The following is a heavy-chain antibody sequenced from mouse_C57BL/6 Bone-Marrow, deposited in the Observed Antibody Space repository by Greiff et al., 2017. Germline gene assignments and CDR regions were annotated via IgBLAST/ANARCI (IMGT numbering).Heavy chain of an antibody. CDR3: TLSNYDGYYVHCAY. Sequence: VKLQESGAELVRPGTSVKVSCKASGFAFTNYLIDWVKQRPGQGLEWIGVISPGSGGTNYNEKFKGKATLTADKSSSTAYMQLSSLTSEDSAVYICTLSNYDGYYVHCAYWGQGTLVSVSA. V-gene: IGHV1-54*01. D-gene: IGHD2-3*01. J-gene: IGHJ3*01. CDR2: ISPGSGGT. CDR1: GFAFTNYL.